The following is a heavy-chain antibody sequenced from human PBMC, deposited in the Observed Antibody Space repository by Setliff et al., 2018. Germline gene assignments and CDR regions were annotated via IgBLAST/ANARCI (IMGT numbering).Heavy chain of an antibody. Sequence: PSETLSLTCSVSGDSINNNYWSWIRQPPGKGLEWIGHIYYSGSTNYNPSLKSRVTISLDSSKTQFSLKLSSVTAADTAVYYCARAMNSAGYYGGGYSYYYMDVWGKGTTVTVSS. D-gene: IGHD3-22*01. CDR1: GDSINNNY. CDR3: ARAMNSAGYYGGGYSYYYMDV. CDR2: IYYSGST. V-gene: IGHV4-59*08. J-gene: IGHJ6*03.